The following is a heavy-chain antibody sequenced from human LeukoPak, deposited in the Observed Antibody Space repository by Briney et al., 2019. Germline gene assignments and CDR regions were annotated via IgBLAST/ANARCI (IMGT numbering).Heavy chain of an antibody. Sequence: SVKVSCKASGGTFSSYAISWVRQAPGQGLEWMGRIIPIFGTANYAQKFQGRVTITTDESTSTAYMELSSLRSEDTAVYYCARHLWYYGSGRPEDYYYYYYMDVWGKGTTVTVSS. D-gene: IGHD3-10*01. CDR2: IIPIFGTA. CDR1: GGTFSSYA. V-gene: IGHV1-69*05. CDR3: ARHLWYYGSGRPEDYYYYYYMDV. J-gene: IGHJ6*03.